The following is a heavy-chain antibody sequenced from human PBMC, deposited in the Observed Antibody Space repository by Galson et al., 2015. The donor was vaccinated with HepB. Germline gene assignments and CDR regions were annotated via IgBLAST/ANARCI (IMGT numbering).Heavy chain of an antibody. CDR3: ARSGYYYGSGSYGYYYYGMDV. J-gene: IGHJ6*02. D-gene: IGHD3-10*01. V-gene: IGHV1-69*01. CDR1: GGTFSSYA. CDR2: IIPIFGTA. Sequence: SCKASGGTFSSYAISWVRQAPGQGLEWMGGIIPIFGTANYAQKFQGRVTITADESTSTAYMELSSLRSEDTAVYYCARSGYYYGSGSYGYYYYGMDVWGQGTTVTVSS.